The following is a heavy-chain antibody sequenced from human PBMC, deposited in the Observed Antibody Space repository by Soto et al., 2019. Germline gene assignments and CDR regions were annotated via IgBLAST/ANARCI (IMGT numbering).Heavy chain of an antibody. CDR3: ARDVGYCSGGSCYTGDAFDI. Sequence: PSETLSLTCTVSGGSIRGYYWSWIRQTPGKGLEWIGYIYYSGSTNYNPSLKSRLTISVDTSKNQFSLKLSSVTTADTAVYYCARDVGYCSGGSCYTGDAFDIWGQGTMVTVSS. CDR1: GGSIRGYY. J-gene: IGHJ3*02. D-gene: IGHD2-15*01. V-gene: IGHV4-59*01. CDR2: IYYSGST.